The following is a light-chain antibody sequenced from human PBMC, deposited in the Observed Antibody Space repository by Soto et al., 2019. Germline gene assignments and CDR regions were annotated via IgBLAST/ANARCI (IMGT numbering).Light chain of an antibody. CDR3: QQYYNVPWT. Sequence: DIVMTQSPDSLAVSLGERATINCKSSQSVLYSSNNKNYLAWYQQKPGQPPKLLISRASTRESGVPDRFSGSGSGTDFTLTISSLQAEDVAVYYCQQYYNVPWTFGQGTKVDIK. CDR2: RAS. CDR1: QSVLYSSNNKNY. J-gene: IGKJ1*01. V-gene: IGKV4-1*01.